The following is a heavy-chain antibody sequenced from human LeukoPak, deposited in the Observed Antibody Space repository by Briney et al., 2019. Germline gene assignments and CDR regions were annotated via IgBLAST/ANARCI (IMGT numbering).Heavy chain of an antibody. CDR2: IYYSGST. CDR3: ARAEGYGDYTGDNWFDP. Sequence: PSETLSLTCTVSGGSISSGDYYWSWIRQPPGKGLEWIGYIYYSGSTYYNPSLKSRVTIPVDTSKNQFSLKLSSVTAADTAVYYCARAEGYGDYTGDNWFDPWGQGTLVTVSS. V-gene: IGHV4-30-4*01. CDR1: GGSISSGDYY. D-gene: IGHD4-17*01. J-gene: IGHJ5*02.